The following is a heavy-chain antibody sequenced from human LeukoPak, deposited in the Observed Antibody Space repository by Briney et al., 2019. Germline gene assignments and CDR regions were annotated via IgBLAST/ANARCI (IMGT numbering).Heavy chain of an antibody. V-gene: IGHV3-30*02. CDR2: IRYDGSNK. J-gene: IGHJ4*02. CDR3: AKDGVGATIFDY. Sequence: GGSLRLSCAASGFTSSSYGMHWVRQAPGKGLEWVAFIRYDGSNKYCADSVKGRFTISRDNSKNTLYLQMNSLRAEDTAVYYCAKDGVGATIFDYWGQGTLVTVSS. CDR1: GFTSSSYG. D-gene: IGHD1-26*01.